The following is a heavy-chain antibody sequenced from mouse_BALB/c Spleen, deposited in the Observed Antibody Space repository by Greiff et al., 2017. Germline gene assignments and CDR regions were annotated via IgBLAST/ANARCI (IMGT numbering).Heavy chain of an antibody. D-gene: IGHD1-1*01. Sequence: QVQLQQPGAELVKPGTSVKLSCKASGYNFTSYWINWVKLRPGQGLEWIGDIYPGSGSTNYNEKFKSKATLTVDTSSSTAYMQLSSLASEDSALYYCAREEVITTVVANFDYWGQGTTLTVSS. CDR1: GYNFTSYW. V-gene: IGHV1-55*01. CDR2: IYPGSGST. CDR3: AREEVITTVVANFDY. J-gene: IGHJ2*01.